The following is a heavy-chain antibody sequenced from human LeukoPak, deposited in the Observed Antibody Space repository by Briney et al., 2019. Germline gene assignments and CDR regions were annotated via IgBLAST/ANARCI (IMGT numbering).Heavy chain of an antibody. CDR3: AKDPKRAGDLDYYFDY. D-gene: IGHD4-17*01. CDR2: ISWDGGST. Sequence: GGSLRLSCAASGFTFDDYTMHWVRQAPGKGLEWVSLISWDGGSTYYADSVKGRFTISRDNSKNSLYLQMNSLRTEDTALYYCAKDPKRAGDLDYYFDYWGQGTLVTVSS. J-gene: IGHJ4*02. CDR1: GFTFDDYT. V-gene: IGHV3-43*01.